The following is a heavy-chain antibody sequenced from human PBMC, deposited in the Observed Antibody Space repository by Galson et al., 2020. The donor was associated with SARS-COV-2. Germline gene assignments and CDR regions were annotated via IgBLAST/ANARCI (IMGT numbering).Heavy chain of an antibody. V-gene: IGHV3-15*01. Sequence: GGSLRLSCAASGFTFSNAWMTWVRQAPGKGLEWVGRIKSKTDGETTEYAAPVKGRFTISRDDSRSTLYLQMNSLKIEDTALYYCITPPFKITHYWGRGTLVTVSS. CDR1: GFTFSNAW. CDR3: ITPPFKITHY. CDR2: IKSKTDGETT. J-gene: IGHJ4*02.